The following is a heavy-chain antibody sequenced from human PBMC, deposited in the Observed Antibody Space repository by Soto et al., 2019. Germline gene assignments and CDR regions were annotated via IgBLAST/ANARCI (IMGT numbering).Heavy chain of an antibody. J-gene: IGHJ2*01. CDR3: ARGVVVIALGYWYFDL. CDR2: IYYSGST. Sequence: QVQLQESGPGLVKPSQTLSLTCTVSGGSISSGGYYWSWIRQHPGKGLEWIGYIYYSGSTYYNPSLKSRVTISVDTSKNQFSLKLSSVTAAYTAVYYCARGVVVIALGYWYFDLWGRGTLVTVSS. V-gene: IGHV4-31*03. D-gene: IGHD3-22*01. CDR1: GGSISSGGYY.